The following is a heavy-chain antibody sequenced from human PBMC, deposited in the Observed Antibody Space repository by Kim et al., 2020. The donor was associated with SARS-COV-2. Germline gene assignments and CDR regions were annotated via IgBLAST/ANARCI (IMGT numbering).Heavy chain of an antibody. CDR3: ARGPTVTTRYYYGMDV. J-gene: IGHJ6*02. D-gene: IGHD4-17*01. V-gene: IGHV4-34*01. Sequence: PSLKRRVTISVDTSKNQVSLKPSSVAAADTAVYYCARGPTVTTRYYYGMDVWGQGTTVTVSS.